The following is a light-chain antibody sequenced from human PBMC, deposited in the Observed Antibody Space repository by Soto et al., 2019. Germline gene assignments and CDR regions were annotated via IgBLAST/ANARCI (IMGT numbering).Light chain of an antibody. J-gene: IGLJ1*01. Sequence: QSALTPPRSVSGSPGQSVTISCTGTSSDVGGYNDVSWYQQHPGKAPKLMIYDVSKRPSGVPDRFSASKSGNTASLTISGRQAEDEADYYCCSYAGSYSYVFGTGTKVTVL. CDR1: SSDVGGYND. V-gene: IGLV2-11*01. CDR3: CSYAGSYSYV. CDR2: DVS.